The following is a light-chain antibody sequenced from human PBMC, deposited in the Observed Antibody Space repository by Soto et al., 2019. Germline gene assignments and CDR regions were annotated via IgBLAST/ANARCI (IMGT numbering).Light chain of an antibody. Sequence: EMVLAQSPATLSLSPGGRATRCCRAGQSVVGYLAWYQQKPGQAPSLLTYDASNRATGIPARLSGSGSGTDFPLTPSSLEPEDFAVYYRQQGSKRPPRTFGQGTKV. CDR1: QSVVGY. CDR2: DAS. V-gene: IGKV3-11*01. CDR3: QQGSKRPPRT. J-gene: IGKJ1*01.